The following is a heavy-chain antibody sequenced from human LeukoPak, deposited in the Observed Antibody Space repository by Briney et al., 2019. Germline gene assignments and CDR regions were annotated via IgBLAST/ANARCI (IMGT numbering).Heavy chain of an antibody. CDR3: ARGDPRRGYCSGGSCSTNYYYYYYMDV. CDR2: IIPIFGTA. V-gene: IGHV1-69*05. Sequence: GASVKVSCKAPGGTFSSYAISWVRQAPGQGLEWMGGIIPIFGTANYAQKFQGRVTITTDESKSTAYMELSSLRYEDTAVYYCARGDPRRGYCSGGSCSTNYYYYYYMDVWGKGTTVTVSS. D-gene: IGHD2-15*01. CDR1: GGTFSSYA. J-gene: IGHJ6*03.